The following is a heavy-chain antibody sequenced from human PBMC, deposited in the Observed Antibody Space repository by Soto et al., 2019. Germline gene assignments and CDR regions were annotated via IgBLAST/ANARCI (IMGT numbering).Heavy chain of an antibody. D-gene: IGHD3-3*01. CDR1: GFSFDIYT. J-gene: IGHJ4*02. Sequence: QVQLVESGGGVVQPGTSLRLSCSVFGFSFDIYTMHWVRQAPGKGLEWVAVISHDGEKQYYADSVKGRFTISRDNSQNTMSLQMSSLRTDDTAVYYCARELSLYGVALDYWGQGTLVTVSS. CDR3: ARELSLYGVALDY. V-gene: IGHV3-30*04. CDR2: ISHDGEKQ.